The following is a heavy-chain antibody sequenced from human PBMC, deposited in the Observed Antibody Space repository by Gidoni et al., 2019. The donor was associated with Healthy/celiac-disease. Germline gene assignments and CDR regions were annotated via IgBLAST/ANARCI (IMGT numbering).Heavy chain of an antibody. CDR1: GYSISSGYY. J-gene: IGHJ4*02. V-gene: IGHV4-38-2*02. Sequence: QVQLQESGPGLVKPSETLSLTCAVSGYSISSGYYCSWSRQPPGKGLEWIGNSYHGGNTDYHPSRRSRVTMSVATSKNQFSLKLRSVTAADTAVYYCARERDGTSLYIFGGNRGVDYWGQGTLVTVSS. CDR3: ARERDGTSLYIFGGNRGVDY. D-gene: IGHD3-16*01. CDR2: SYHGGNT.